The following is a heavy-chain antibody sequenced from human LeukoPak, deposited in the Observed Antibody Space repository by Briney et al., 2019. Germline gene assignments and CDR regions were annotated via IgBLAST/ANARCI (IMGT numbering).Heavy chain of an antibody. CDR3: ARVGYDVLTGYYVYFDN. J-gene: IGHJ4*02. D-gene: IGHD3-9*01. CDR1: GGSISNYY. CDR2: IYPTGST. Sequence: SETLSLTCTVSGGSISNYYWSWIRQPAGKGLEWIGQIYPTGSTNYNRSLKSRVTMSIDTSKNQFSLNLRSVTAADTAVYFCARVGYDVLTGYYVYFDNWGQGTLVTVSS. V-gene: IGHV4-4*07.